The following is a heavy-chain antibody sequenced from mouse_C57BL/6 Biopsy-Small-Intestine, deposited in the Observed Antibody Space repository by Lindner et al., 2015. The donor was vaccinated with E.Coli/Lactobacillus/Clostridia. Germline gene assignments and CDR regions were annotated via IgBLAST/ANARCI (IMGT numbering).Heavy chain of an antibody. D-gene: IGHD2-3*01. V-gene: IGHV14-3*01. Sequence: WVRQAPGQGLEWMGGIIPIFGKPNYAQKFQGRVTITADKSTNTAYMDLSSLRSEDTAMYYCSTGYDSSGYPAAFDLWGQGTMVTVSS. CDR2: IIPIFGKP. J-gene: IGHJ3*01. CDR3: STGYDSSGYPAAFDL.